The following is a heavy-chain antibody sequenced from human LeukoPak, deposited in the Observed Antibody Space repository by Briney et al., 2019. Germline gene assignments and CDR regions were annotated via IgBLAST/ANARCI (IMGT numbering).Heavy chain of an antibody. J-gene: IGHJ5*02. CDR2: INPNGGGT. Sequence: ASVKVSCKASGYTFTDYYIHWARQAPGQGLEWMGWINPNGGGTNYAQKFQGRVTMTRDTSINTAYMELSRLRSDDTAVYYCAREGRSNYVRDWFDPWGQGTLVTVSS. CDR1: GYTFTDYY. V-gene: IGHV1-2*02. CDR3: AREGRSNYVRDWFDP. D-gene: IGHD4-11*01.